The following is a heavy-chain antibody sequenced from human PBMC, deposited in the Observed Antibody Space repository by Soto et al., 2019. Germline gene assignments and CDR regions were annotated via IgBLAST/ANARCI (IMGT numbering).Heavy chain of an antibody. J-gene: IGHJ4*02. V-gene: IGHV2-5*01. Sequence: SGPTLVNPPQTLTLTCTFSGFSFRTSGVGVGWIRQPPGKALEWLAVIYWNDDKRYSPALSSRLTITKDTSKNRAVLTMSNMDPVDTATYYCAHGKRYYYGSGSYYPLFDYWGQGTLVNVSS. CDR2: IYWNDDK. CDR3: AHGKRYYYGSGSYYPLFDY. CDR1: GFSFRTSGVG. D-gene: IGHD3-10*01.